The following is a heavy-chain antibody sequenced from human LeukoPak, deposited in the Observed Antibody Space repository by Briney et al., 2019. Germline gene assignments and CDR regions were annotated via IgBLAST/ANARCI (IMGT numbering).Heavy chain of an antibody. Sequence: SETLSLTCAVYGGSFSGYYWSWIRQPPGKGLEWIGYIYYSRSTNYNPSLKSRVTISVDTSKNQFSLKLSSVTAADTAVYYCARVASPYSYGYGPHNRFDPWGQGTLVTVSS. CDR1: GGSFSGYY. CDR3: ARVASPYSYGYGPHNRFDP. V-gene: IGHV4-59*01. D-gene: IGHD5-18*01. CDR2: IYYSRST. J-gene: IGHJ5*02.